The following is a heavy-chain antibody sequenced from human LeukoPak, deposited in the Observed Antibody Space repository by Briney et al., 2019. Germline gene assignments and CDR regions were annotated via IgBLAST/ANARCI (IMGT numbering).Heavy chain of an antibody. Sequence: GGSLRLSCAASGFTLSDYYMSWIRQAPGKGLEWVSYISSSGSTIYYADSVKGRFTISRDNAKNSLYLQMNSLRAEDTAVYYCARVEQGIVVVPAAKGTSYYYYYYMDVWGKGTTVTVSS. D-gene: IGHD2-2*01. CDR2: ISSSGSTI. CDR1: GFTLSDYY. V-gene: IGHV3-11*01. J-gene: IGHJ6*03. CDR3: ARVEQGIVVVPAAKGTSYYYYYYMDV.